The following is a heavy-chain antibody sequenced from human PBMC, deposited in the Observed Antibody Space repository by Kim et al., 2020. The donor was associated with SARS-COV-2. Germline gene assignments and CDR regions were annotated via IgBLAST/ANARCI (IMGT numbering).Heavy chain of an antibody. D-gene: IGHD1-26*01. Sequence: SLPGHVTISADKSISTAYLQWSSLKASDTAMYYCARRQGNSGSYWGDFDYWGQGTLVTVSS. CDR3: ARRQGNSGSYWGDFDY. J-gene: IGHJ4*02. V-gene: IGHV5-10-1*01.